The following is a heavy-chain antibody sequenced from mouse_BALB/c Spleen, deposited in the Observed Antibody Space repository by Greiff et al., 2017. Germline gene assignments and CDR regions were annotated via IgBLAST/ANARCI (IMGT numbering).Heavy chain of an antibody. CDR3: ARDGNSGGFAY. J-gene: IGHJ3*01. V-gene: IGHV1S135*01. Sequence: VQLQQSGPELGKPVASVKISCKASGYSFTGYNMYWVKQSHRKSLEWIGYIDPYNGGTSYNQKSKGKATLTVDKSSSTAYMHLNSLTSEDSAIYYCARDGNSGGFAYWGQGTLVTVSA. CDR2: IDPYNGGT. D-gene: IGHD2-1*01. CDR1: GYSFTGYN.